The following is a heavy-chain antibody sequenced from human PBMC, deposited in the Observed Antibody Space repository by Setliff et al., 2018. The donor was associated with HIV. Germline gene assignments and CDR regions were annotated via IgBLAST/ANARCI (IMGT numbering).Heavy chain of an antibody. CDR2: VFYSGDT. CDR3: ARKQWLGAAFDY. Sequence: SETLSLTCTVSGGSISSHYWSWIRQPPGKGLEWIGFVFYSGDTSYNPSLKRRVAIFEDTSKSQFSLNLTSVTAADTAVYYCARKQWLGAAFDYWGQGTPVTVSS. D-gene: IGHD6-19*01. J-gene: IGHJ4*02. CDR1: GGSISSHY. V-gene: IGHV4-59*08.